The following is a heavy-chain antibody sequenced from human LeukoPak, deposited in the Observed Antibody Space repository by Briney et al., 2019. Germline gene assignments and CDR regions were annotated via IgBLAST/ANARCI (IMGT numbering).Heavy chain of an antibody. CDR1: GFTFSNFW. V-gene: IGHV3-7*01. D-gene: IGHD3-22*01. CDR2: IKQDGSIQ. CDR3: ATSYDSSGCD. J-gene: IGHJ4*02. Sequence: QPGGSLRLSCAASGFTFSNFWMAWVRQAPGKGLEWVANIKQDGSIQYYGDSVKGRFTISRDNARNSLYPQMNSLRAEDTALYYCATSYDSSGCDWGQGTLVTVSS.